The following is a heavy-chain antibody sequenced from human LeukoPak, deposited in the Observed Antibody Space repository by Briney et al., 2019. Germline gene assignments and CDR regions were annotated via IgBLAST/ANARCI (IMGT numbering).Heavy chain of an antibody. CDR2: ISYDGSNK. CDR3: ARSRPRKYCSGGSCYSNHFDY. Sequence: GALRLSCAASGFTFSSYAMHWVRQAPGKGLEWVAVISYDGSNKYYADSVKGRFTISRDNSKNTLYLQMNSLRAEDTAVYYCARSRPRKYCSGGSCYSNHFDYWGQGTLVTVSS. V-gene: IGHV3-30*04. J-gene: IGHJ4*02. CDR1: GFTFSSYA. D-gene: IGHD2-15*01.